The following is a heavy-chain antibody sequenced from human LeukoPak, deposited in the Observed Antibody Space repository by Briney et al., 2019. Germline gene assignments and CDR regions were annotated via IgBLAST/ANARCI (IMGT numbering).Heavy chain of an antibody. J-gene: IGHJ4*02. CDR2: ISSGGSTI. D-gene: IGHD3-10*01. CDR3: VRTRRGRITMVRGVPHYLDY. CDR1: GFTFSSFE. Sequence: GGSLRLSCAASGFTFSSFEMKWVRQAPGKGLEWVSYISSGGSTIYYADSVKGRFTISRDNAKNSLYLQMNSLRAEDTAVYYCVRTRRGRITMVRGVPHYLDYWGQGTLVTVSS. V-gene: IGHV3-48*03.